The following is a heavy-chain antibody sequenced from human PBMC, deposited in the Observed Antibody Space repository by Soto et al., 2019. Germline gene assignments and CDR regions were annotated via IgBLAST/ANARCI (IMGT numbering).Heavy chain of an antibody. CDR1: GGTFSKDA. D-gene: IGHD5-18*01. J-gene: IGHJ6*02. V-gene: IGHV1-69*01. CDR3: TRVLGYTFEPGKTRYSAMDV. CDR2: LSPVFGSQ. Sequence: QVQLVQSGAEVKKPGSSVTVSCKTSGGTFSKDAINWVRQAPGQGLEWMGLLSPVFGSQIYAQKFQGRIRITADEYTSTAFMDLSSLRSEDTAVYYCTRVLGYTFEPGKTRYSAMDVWGQGTTVSVSS.